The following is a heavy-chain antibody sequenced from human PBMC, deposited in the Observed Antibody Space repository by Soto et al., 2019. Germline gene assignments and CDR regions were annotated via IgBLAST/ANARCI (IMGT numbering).Heavy chain of an antibody. Sequence: SETLSLTCAVSGGSISSGGYSWSWIRQPPGKGLEWIGYIYHSGSTYYNPSLKSRVTISVDRSKNQFSLKLSSVTAADTAVYYCARVNSARPLSALVAFDYWGQGTLVT. V-gene: IGHV4-30-2*01. CDR2: IYHSGST. J-gene: IGHJ4*02. CDR3: ARVNSARPLSALVAFDY. D-gene: IGHD5-12*01. CDR1: GGSISSGGYS.